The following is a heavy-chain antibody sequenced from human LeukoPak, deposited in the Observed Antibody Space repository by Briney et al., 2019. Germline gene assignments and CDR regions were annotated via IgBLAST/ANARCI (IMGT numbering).Heavy chain of an antibody. CDR2: ISSSSSYI. J-gene: IGHJ3*02. CDR3: ARDCRRYFDWPPCDAFDI. Sequence: PGGSLRLSCAASGFTFSSYSMNWVRQAPGKGLEWVSSISSSSSYIYYADSVKGRFTISRDNAKNSLYLQMNSLRADDTAVYYCARDCRRYFDWPPCDAFDIWGQGTMVTVSS. D-gene: IGHD3-9*01. V-gene: IGHV3-21*01. CDR1: GFTFSSYS.